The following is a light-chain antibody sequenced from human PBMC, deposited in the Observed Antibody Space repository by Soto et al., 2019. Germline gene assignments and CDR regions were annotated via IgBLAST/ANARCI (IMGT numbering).Light chain of an antibody. CDR2: GAS. J-gene: IGKJ2*01. CDR3: HQHGDWPT. CDR1: QSVNNNY. V-gene: IGKV3-20*01. Sequence: EIVLTQSPGTLSLSPGERATLSCRASQSVNNNYLAWYQQKPGQAPRLLIFGASRRATGIPDRFIGSGSGTEFILTISRLEPDDFAIYHCHQHGDWPTFGQGTKVDNK.